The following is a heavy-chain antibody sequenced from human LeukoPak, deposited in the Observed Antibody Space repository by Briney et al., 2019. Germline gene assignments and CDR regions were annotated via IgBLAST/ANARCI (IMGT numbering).Heavy chain of an antibody. Sequence: GGSLRLSCTASVFTFGDYAMSWFRQAPGKGLEWVCFIRSKAYGGTTEYAASVKGGFTISRDDSKSIAYLQMNSLKTEDTAVYYCTRSQAWSGYYNYMDVWGKGTTVTVSS. D-gene: IGHD3-3*01. V-gene: IGHV3-49*03. CDR3: TRSQAWSGYYNYMDV. CDR1: VFTFGDYA. CDR2: IRSKAYGGTT. J-gene: IGHJ6*03.